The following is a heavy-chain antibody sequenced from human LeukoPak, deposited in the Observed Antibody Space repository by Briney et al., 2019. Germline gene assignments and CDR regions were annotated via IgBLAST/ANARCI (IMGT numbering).Heavy chain of an antibody. V-gene: IGHV1-69*13. J-gene: IGHJ4*02. CDR1: GGTFSSYA. Sequence: SVKVSCKASGGTFSSYAISWVRQAPGQGLEWMGGIIPTFGTANYAQKFQGRVTITADESTSTAYMELSSLRSEDTAVYYCARGSYPYYDILTGYMYFDYWGQGTLVTVSS. CDR3: ARGSYPYYDILTGYMYFDY. CDR2: IIPTFGTA. D-gene: IGHD3-9*01.